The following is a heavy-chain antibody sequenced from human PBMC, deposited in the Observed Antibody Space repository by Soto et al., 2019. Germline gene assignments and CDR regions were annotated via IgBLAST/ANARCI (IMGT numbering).Heavy chain of an antibody. CDR2: ISSNGGNT. Sequence: GGSLRLSCAASGFTFSSYGMHWVRQAPGKGLEYVSAISSNGGNTYYANSVKGRFTISRDNSKNTLYLQMGSLRAEDMAVYYCARVIYSGYDSSLYYYYYYMDVWGKGTTVTVSS. V-gene: IGHV3-64*01. CDR1: GFTFSSYG. D-gene: IGHD5-12*01. CDR3: ARVIYSGYDSSLYYYYYYMDV. J-gene: IGHJ6*03.